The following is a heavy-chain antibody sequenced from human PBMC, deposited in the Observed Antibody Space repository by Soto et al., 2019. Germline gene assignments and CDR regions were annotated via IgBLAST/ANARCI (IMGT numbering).Heavy chain of an antibody. Sequence: SETLSLTCTVSGGSISSYYWSWIRQPPGKGLEWIGYIYYSGSTNYNPSLKSRVTISVDRSKNQLSLKLSSVTAADTAVYYCAREISSSWDFFDYWGQGTLVTVSS. D-gene: IGHD6-13*01. CDR1: GGSISSYY. V-gene: IGHV4-59*01. CDR3: AREISSSWDFFDY. CDR2: IYYSGST. J-gene: IGHJ4*02.